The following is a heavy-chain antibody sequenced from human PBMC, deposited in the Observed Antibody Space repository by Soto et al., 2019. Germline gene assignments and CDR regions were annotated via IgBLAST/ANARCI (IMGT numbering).Heavy chain of an antibody. CDR1: GFTFSSYA. CDR2: ISGSGGST. D-gene: IGHD6-13*01. V-gene: IGHV3-23*01. CDR3: AKDTGGIAAAGTDY. J-gene: IGHJ4*02. Sequence: PVGSLRLSCAASGFTFSSYAMSWVRQAPGKGLEWVSAISGSGGSTYYADSVKGRFTISRDNSKNTLYLQMNSLRAEDTAVYYCAKDTGGIAAAGTDYWGQGTLVTVSS.